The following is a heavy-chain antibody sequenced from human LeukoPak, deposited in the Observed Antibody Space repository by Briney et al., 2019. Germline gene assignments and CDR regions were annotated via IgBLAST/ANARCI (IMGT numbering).Heavy chain of an antibody. D-gene: IGHD3-3*01. V-gene: IGHV3-30*18. J-gene: IGHJ3*02. CDR3: AKDSASLQYDFWSGWTSSAFDI. CDR1: GSTFRSYG. CDR2: ISYDGSNK. Sequence: GGSLRLSCAASGSTFRSYGMHWVRQAPGKGLEWVAVISYDGSNKYYADSVKGRFTISRDNSKNTLYLQMNSLRAEDTAVYYCAKDSASLQYDFWSGWTSSAFDIWGQGTMVTVSS.